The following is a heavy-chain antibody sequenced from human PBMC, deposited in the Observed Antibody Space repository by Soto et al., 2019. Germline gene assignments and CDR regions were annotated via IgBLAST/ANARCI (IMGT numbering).Heavy chain of an antibody. V-gene: IGHV3-74*01. CDR3: ASVSRSSSVNFDY. CDR2: VNSDGNNT. D-gene: IGHD6-6*01. J-gene: IGHJ4*02. CDR1: GFTFSNYW. Sequence: EVQLVESGGGLVQPGGSLRLSCAASGFTFSNYWMHWVRQVPGKGLVWVSRVNSDGNNTNYADSVKGRFTISRDNAKNTVYLQMSSLRAEDTAVYYCASVSRSSSVNFDYWGQGTLVTVSS.